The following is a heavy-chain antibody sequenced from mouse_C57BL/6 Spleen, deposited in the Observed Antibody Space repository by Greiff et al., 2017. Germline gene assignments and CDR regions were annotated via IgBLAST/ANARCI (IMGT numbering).Heavy chain of an antibody. J-gene: IGHJ1*03. CDR3: ASHGSTTVVATGYWYFDV. Sequence: VQLKESGGDLVKPGGSLKLSCAASGFTFSSYGMSWVRQTPDKRLEWVATISSGGSYTYYPDSVKGRFTISRDNANNTLYLQMSRLKSEDTAMYYCASHGSTTVVATGYWYFDVWGTGTTVTVSS. V-gene: IGHV5-6*01. D-gene: IGHD1-1*01. CDR2: ISSGGSYT. CDR1: GFTFSSYG.